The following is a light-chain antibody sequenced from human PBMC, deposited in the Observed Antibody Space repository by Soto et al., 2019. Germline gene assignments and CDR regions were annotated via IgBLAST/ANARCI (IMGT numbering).Light chain of an antibody. CDR2: AAS. CDR3: QQYGSSPT. V-gene: IGKV3-20*01. J-gene: IGKJ5*01. Sequence: EIVLTQSPGTLSLFPGERATLSCRASQSLSTSYLAWYRLKPGQAPRLLSYAASSRASGIPARFSGSGSGTDFTLTISRLEPEDCAVYYCQQYGSSPTFGQGTRLEMK. CDR1: QSLSTSY.